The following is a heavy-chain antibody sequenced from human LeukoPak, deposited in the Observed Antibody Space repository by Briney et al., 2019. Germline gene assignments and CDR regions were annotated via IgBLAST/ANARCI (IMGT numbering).Heavy chain of an antibody. J-gene: IGHJ4*02. CDR1: GFTFSSYA. D-gene: IGHD6-19*01. V-gene: IGHV3-30-3*01. Sequence: GGSLRLSCAASGFTFSSYAMHWVRQAPGKGLEWVAVISYDGSNKYYADSVKGRFTISRDNSKNTLYLQMNSLRAEDTAVYYCARDAGGTYIAVAGPYFDYWGQGTLVTVSS. CDR2: ISYDGSNK. CDR3: ARDAGGTYIAVAGPYFDY.